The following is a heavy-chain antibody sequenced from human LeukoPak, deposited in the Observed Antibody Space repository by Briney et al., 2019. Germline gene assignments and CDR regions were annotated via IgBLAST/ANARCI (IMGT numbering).Heavy chain of an antibody. CDR3: ARDLFGYNAFDI. Sequence: GGSLRLSCAASGFTFDDYGMSWVRQAPGKGLEWVSGINWNGGSTGYADSVKGRLTISRDNAKNSLYLQMNSLRAEDTALYHCARDLFGYNAFDIWGQGTMVTVSS. D-gene: IGHD1-14*01. CDR2: INWNGGST. V-gene: IGHV3-20*01. CDR1: GFTFDDYG. J-gene: IGHJ3*02.